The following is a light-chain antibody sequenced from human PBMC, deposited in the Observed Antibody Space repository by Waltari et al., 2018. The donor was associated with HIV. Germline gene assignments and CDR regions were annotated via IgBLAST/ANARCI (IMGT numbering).Light chain of an antibody. Sequence: QSALTQPASVSGSPGQSITFSCTGTSSDVGGYNYVSWYQQHPGKAPKLLIYDVIKRPSGVSARFSGSKSGNTASLTISGLQAEDEADYYCSSYTAYSTLIFGGGTKLTVL. J-gene: IGLJ2*01. V-gene: IGLV2-14*03. CDR2: DVI. CDR1: SSDVGGYNY. CDR3: SSYTAYSTLI.